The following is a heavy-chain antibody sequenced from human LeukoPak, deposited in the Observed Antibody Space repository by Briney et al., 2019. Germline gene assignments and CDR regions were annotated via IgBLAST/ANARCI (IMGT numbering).Heavy chain of an antibody. V-gene: IGHV4-39*01. CDR1: GGSISSSSYY. Sequence: PSETLSLTCTVSGGSISSSSYYWGWIRQPPGKGLEWIGSIYYSGSTYYNPSLKSRVTISVDTSKNQFSLKLSSVTAADTAVYYCARLCSWYYNWFDPWGQGTLVTVSS. CDR3: ARLCSWYYNWFDP. D-gene: IGHD2-15*01. J-gene: IGHJ5*02. CDR2: IYYSGST.